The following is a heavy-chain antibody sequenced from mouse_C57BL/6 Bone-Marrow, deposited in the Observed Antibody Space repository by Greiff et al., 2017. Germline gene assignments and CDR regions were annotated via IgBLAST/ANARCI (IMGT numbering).Heavy chain of an antibody. CDR1: GYTFTSYG. V-gene: IGHV1-81*01. D-gene: IGHD1-1*01. CDR2: IYPRSGNT. Sequence: QVQLKESGAELARPGASVKLSCKASGYTFTSYGISWVKQRPGQGLEWIGEIYPRSGNTYYNEKFQGKATLTADKSSSTAYMELRSLTSEDSAVYFCARPWVVPYGAWFAYWGQGTLVTVSA. J-gene: IGHJ3*01. CDR3: ARPWVVPYGAWFAY.